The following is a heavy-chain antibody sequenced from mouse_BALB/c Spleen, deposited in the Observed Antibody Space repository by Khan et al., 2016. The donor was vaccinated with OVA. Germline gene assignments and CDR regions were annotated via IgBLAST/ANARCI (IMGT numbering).Heavy chain of an antibody. CDR1: GYTFTDYV. CDR2: IFPGSGTT. V-gene: IGHV1-77*01. Sequence: QVQLKQSGPELVKPGASLKVSCKASGYTFTDYVIGWVKQRTGQGLEWIGDIFPGSGTTYYNEKFKDKATLTADKSSNTAYMQLSSLTSEDSAVYCCARGGYSVFAYWGQGTLVTVSA. D-gene: IGHD2-14*01. CDR3: ARGGYSVFAY. J-gene: IGHJ3*01.